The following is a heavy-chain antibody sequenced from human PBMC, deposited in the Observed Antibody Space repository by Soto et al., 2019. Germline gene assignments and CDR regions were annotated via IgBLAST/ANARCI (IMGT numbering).Heavy chain of an antibody. CDR1: GGTFISYA. V-gene: IGHV1-24*01. D-gene: IGHD6-6*01. CDR2: FDPEDGET. J-gene: IGHJ4*02. Sequence: ASVKVSCQASGGTFISYAISWVRQAPGKGLEWMGGFDPEDGETIYAQKFQGRVTMTEDTSTDTAYMELSSLRSEDTAVYYCATLELVYYWGQGTLVTVSS. CDR3: ATLELVYY.